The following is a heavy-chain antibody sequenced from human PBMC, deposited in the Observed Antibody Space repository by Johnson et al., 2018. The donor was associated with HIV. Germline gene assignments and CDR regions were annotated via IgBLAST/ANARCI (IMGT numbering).Heavy chain of an antibody. V-gene: IGHV3-11*04. CDR2: ISSSGTTV. J-gene: IGHJ3*01. Sequence: QVQLVESGGGLVKPGGSLRLSCAASGFTFSDYYMGWIRQTPGKGLEWVSYISSSGTTVYYADPVKGRFSISRDNAKNSLYLQMNSLGVEDTAVYYCARDQGVWAARPEDAFDVWGQGTMVTVSS. CDR1: GFTFSDYY. D-gene: IGHD6-6*01. CDR3: ARDQGVWAARPEDAFDV.